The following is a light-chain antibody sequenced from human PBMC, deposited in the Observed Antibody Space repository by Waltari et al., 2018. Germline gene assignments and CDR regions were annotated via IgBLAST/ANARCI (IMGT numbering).Light chain of an antibody. CDR3: KQYYSYTGWT. J-gene: IGKJ1*01. V-gene: IGKV1-8*01. CDR2: AAS. CDR1: QGISSY. Sequence: AIRMTQSPSSFSASTGDRVTITCRASQGISSYLAWYQQKPGKAPKLLIYAASTLHSGVTSRVSGSGAGTDFTLTISCLQSEDFATYYCKQYYSYTGWTFGQGTKVEIK.